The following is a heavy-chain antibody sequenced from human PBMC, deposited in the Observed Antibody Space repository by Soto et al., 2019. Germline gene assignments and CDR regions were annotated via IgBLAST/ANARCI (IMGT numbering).Heavy chain of an antibody. Sequence: ASETLSLTCTVSGGSISSGDYYWSWIRQPPGKGLEWIGYIYYSGSTYYNPSLKSRVTISVDTSKNQFSLKLSSVTAADTAVYYCAGSDCSSTSCYPNWFAPWGQRTLVTVSS. D-gene: IGHD2-2*01. V-gene: IGHV4-30-4*01. CDR3: AGSDCSSTSCYPNWFAP. CDR1: GGSISSGDYY. J-gene: IGHJ5*02. CDR2: IYYSGST.